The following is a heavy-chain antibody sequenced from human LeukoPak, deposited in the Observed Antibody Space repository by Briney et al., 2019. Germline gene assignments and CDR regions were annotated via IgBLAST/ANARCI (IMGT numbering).Heavy chain of an antibody. Sequence: GGSLRLSCAASGFTFDDYAMHWVRQAPGQGLEWVSLISGDGGSTYYAESVKGRFTISRDNSKNSLYLQMNSLRTEDTALYYCAKAGYGYYYFDYWGQGTLVTVSS. D-gene: IGHD5-18*01. CDR1: GFTFDDYA. J-gene: IGHJ4*02. V-gene: IGHV3-43*02. CDR3: AKAGYGYYYFDY. CDR2: ISGDGGST.